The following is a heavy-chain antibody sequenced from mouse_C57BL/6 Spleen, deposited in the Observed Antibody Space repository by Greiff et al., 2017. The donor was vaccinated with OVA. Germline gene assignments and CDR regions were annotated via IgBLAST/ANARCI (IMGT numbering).Heavy chain of an antibody. CDR1: GFTFSDYG. CDR3: ARWAYYSTLDY. Sequence: EVKVEESGGGLVKPGGSLKLSCAASGFTFSDYGMHWVRQAPEKGLEWVAYISSGSSTIYYADTVKGRFTISRDNAKNTLFLQMTSLRSEDTAMYYCARWAYYSTLDYWGQGTTLTVSS. J-gene: IGHJ2*01. V-gene: IGHV5-17*01. CDR2: ISSGSSTI. D-gene: IGHD2-5*01.